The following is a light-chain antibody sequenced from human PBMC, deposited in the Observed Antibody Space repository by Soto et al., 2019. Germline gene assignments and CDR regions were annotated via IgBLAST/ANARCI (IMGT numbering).Light chain of an antibody. Sequence: DIQMTQSPSTLSASVGDRVTITCRASQSISSWLAWYQQKPGKAPKLLIYKASSLESGVPSRFSGSGSGTELTLTISSLQPDDFATYYCQQYNSYWMYTFGQGTKLEIK. V-gene: IGKV1-5*03. CDR1: QSISSW. CDR2: KAS. J-gene: IGKJ2*01. CDR3: QQYNSYWMYT.